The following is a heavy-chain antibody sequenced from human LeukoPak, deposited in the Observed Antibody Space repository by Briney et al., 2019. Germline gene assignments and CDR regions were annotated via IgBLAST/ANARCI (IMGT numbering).Heavy chain of an antibody. J-gene: IGHJ4*02. CDR1: GGTFSSYA. D-gene: IGHD6-13*01. Sequence: SVKVSCKASGGTFSSYAISWVRQAPGQGLEWVGGIIPIFGTANYAQKFQGRVTITADESTSTAYMELSSLRSEDTAVYYCARDLEAAAGPLRGTFDYWGQGTLVTVSS. CDR2: IIPIFGTA. CDR3: ARDLEAAAGPLRGTFDY. V-gene: IGHV1-69*13.